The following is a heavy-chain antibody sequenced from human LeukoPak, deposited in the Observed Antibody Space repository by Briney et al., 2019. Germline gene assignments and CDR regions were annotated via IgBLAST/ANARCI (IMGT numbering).Heavy chain of an antibody. V-gene: IGHV3-9*01. CDR2: ISWNRGSI. CDR1: GFTFYDDA. Sequence: PGGSLRLSCAASGFTFYDDAMRWGRQAPGKGLEWGSGISWNRGSIDYADSVKGGFTISRDHATNSLYLQMNSLRAEDTALYYCAKDSRSAAGKINYYYYGMDVWGQGTTVTVSS. CDR3: AKDSRSAAGKINYYYYGMDV. D-gene: IGHD6-13*01. J-gene: IGHJ6*02.